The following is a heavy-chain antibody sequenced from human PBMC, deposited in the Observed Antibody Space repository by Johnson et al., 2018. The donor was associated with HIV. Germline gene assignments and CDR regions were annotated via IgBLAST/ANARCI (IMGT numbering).Heavy chain of an antibody. J-gene: IGHJ3*02. V-gene: IGHV3-11*04. CDR2: ISSSGSTI. D-gene: IGHD2-15*01. Sequence: QVQLVESGGGLVQPGGSLRLSCAASGFTFSDYYMSWIRQAPGKGLEWVSYISSSGSTIYYADSVKGRFPISSDNAKNSLYLQMDSLRGEDTAVYYCARDPNSSNCSGVTCYSAAFDIWGQGTMVTVSS. CDR3: ARDPNSSNCSGVTCYSAAFDI. CDR1: GFTFSDYY.